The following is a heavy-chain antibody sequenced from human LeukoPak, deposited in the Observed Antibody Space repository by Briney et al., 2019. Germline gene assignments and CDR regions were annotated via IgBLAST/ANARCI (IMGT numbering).Heavy chain of an antibody. V-gene: IGHV3-66*01. D-gene: IGHD3-22*01. J-gene: IGHJ4*02. CDR1: GFTVSSNY. CDR2: IYSGGTT. CDR3: ARGSDSSGYYYFDY. Sequence: GGSLRLSCAASGFTVSSNYMNWVRQAPEKGLEWVSIIYSGGTTYYTDSVKGRFTISRDNSKNTLYLQMNSLRAEDTAVYYCARGSDSSGYYYFDYWGQGTLVTVSS.